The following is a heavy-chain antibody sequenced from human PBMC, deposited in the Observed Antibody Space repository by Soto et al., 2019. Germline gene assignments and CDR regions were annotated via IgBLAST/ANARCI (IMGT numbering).Heavy chain of an antibody. V-gene: IGHV3-33*01. CDR3: ARTAYYYDSSGYYFDC. J-gene: IGHJ4*02. D-gene: IGHD3-22*01. CDR2: IWYDGRNT. Sequence: SLRLSCAASGFTFSSYGMHWVRQAPGKGLEWVAVIWYDGRNTYYADSVKGRFTISRDNSKNTLYLRMNSLRAEDTAVYYCARTAYYYDSSGYYFDCWGQGTLVTVSS. CDR1: GFTFSSYG.